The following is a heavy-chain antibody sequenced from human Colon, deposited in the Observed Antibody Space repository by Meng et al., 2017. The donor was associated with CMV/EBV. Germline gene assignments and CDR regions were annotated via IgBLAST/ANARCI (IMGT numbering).Heavy chain of an antibody. CDR1: GGSITSVTND. J-gene: IGHJ4*02. V-gene: IGHV4-61*02. D-gene: IGHD6-19*01. Sequence: QVRLQDPAPGLVKPSQTLSPTCCGSGGSITSVTNDWNWIRQPAGKGLEWIGRIYTSGRTNYNPSLKSRVTISRDTSKNQFSLTLNSVTAADTAVYYCARDDDSGWYFDHWGLGSLVTVSS. CDR2: IYTSGRT. CDR3: ARDDDSGWYFDH.